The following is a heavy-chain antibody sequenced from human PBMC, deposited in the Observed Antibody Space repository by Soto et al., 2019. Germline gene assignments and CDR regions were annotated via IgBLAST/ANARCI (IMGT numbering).Heavy chain of an antibody. Sequence: SVKVSCKASGFTFTSSAVQWVRQARGQRLEWIGWIVVGSGNTNYAQKFQERVTITRDMSTSTAYMELSSLRSEDTAVYYCAATTSGYYYRSDYWGQGTLVTVSS. CDR1: GFTFTSSA. J-gene: IGHJ4*02. D-gene: IGHD3-22*01. V-gene: IGHV1-58*01. CDR2: IVVGSGNT. CDR3: AATTSGYYYRSDY.